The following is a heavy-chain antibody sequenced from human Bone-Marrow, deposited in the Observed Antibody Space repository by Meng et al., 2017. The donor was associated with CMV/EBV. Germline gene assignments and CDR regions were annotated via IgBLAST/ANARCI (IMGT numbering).Heavy chain of an antibody. Sequence: GSLRLSCTVSGGSISSSSYYWGWIRQPPGKGLEWIGSIYYSGSTYYNPSLKSRVTISVDTSKNQFSLKLSSVTAADTAVYYCARGNTVVTIDYWGQGTLVTVSS. J-gene: IGHJ4*02. CDR1: GGSISSSSYY. CDR2: IYYSGST. V-gene: IGHV4-39*07. D-gene: IGHD4-23*01. CDR3: ARGNTVVTIDY.